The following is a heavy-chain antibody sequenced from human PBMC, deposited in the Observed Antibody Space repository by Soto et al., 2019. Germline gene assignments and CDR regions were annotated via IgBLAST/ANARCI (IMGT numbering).Heavy chain of an antibody. CDR2: ISGSGGST. D-gene: IGHD3-22*01. J-gene: IGHJ5*02. CDR1: GFTFSSYA. CDR3: AKQAGYYYDSSGYYRFDP. Sequence: PGGSLRLSCAASGFTFSSYAMSWVRQAPGKGLERVSAISGSGGSTYYADSVKGRFTISRDNSKNTLYLQMNSLRAEDAAVYYCAKQAGYYYDSSGYYRFDPWGQGTLVTVSS. V-gene: IGHV3-23*01.